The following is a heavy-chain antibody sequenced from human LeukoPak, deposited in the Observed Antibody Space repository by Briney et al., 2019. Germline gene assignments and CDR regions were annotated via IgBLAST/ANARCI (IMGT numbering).Heavy chain of an antibody. CDR2: TYYRSKWYN. CDR3: ARDDIPNYCPSTSCNLRYFQH. D-gene: IGHD2-2*01. Sequence: SQTLSLTCAISGDSVSSNSAAWNWIRQSPSRGLEWLGRTYYRSKWYNDYAVSVKSRITINPDTSKNQFSLQLNSVTPEDTAVYYCARDDIPNYCPSTSCNLRYFQHWGQGTLVTVSS. CDR1: GDSVSSNSAA. V-gene: IGHV6-1*01. J-gene: IGHJ1*01.